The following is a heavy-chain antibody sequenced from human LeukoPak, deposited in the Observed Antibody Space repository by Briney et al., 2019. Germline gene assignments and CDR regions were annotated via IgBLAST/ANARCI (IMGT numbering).Heavy chain of an antibody. V-gene: IGHV4-31*03. CDR2: IYYSGST. D-gene: IGHD6-13*01. Sequence: KPSETLSLTCSVSGGSISSGGYYWSWIRQHPGKGLEWIGYIYYSGSTYYNPSLKSRVTISVDTSKNQFSLKLSSVTAADTAVYYCARRTAAAGYFDYWGQGTLVTVSS. CDR3: ARRTAAAGYFDY. J-gene: IGHJ4*02. CDR1: GGSISSGGYY.